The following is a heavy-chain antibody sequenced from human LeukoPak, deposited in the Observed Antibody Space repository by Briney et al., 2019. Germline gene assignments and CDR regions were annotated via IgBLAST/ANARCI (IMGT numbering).Heavy chain of an antibody. CDR2: IRSKAYGGTT. CDR1: GFTFGDYA. CDR3: TRRQLYYYGMDV. Sequence: QPGGSLRLSCTASGFTFGDYAMSWVRQAPGKGLEWVGFIRSKAYGGTTEYAASVKGRFTISRDDSKSIAYLQMNSLKTEDTAVYCCTRRQLYYYGMDVWGQGTTVTVSS. D-gene: IGHD5-24*01. J-gene: IGHJ6*02. V-gene: IGHV3-49*04.